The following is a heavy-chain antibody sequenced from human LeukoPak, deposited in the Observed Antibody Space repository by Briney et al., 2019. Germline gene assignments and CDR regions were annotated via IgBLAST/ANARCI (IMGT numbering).Heavy chain of an antibody. CDR3: ARPGAARGYYYMDV. CDR1: GGSNSSSSYY. CDR2: IYYSGST. V-gene: IGHV4-39*01. J-gene: IGHJ6*03. Sequence: SETLSLTCTVSGGSNSSSSYYWGWIRQPPGKGLEWIGSIYYSGSTYYNPSLKSRVTISVDTSKNQFSLKLSSVTAADTAVYYCARPGAARGYYYMDVWGKGTTVTVSS. D-gene: IGHD6-6*01.